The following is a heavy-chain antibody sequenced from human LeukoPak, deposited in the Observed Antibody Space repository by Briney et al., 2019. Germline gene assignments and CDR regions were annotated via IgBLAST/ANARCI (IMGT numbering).Heavy chain of an antibody. D-gene: IGHD6-19*01. CDR2: ISAYNGNT. V-gene: IGHV1-18*01. Sequence: ASVKVSCKASGYTFTSYGISWVRQAPEQGLEWMGWISAYNGNTNYAQKLQGRVTMTTDTSTSTAYMELRSLRSDDTAVYYCARPPVYSSGWDPFDYWGQRTLVTVSS. CDR1: GYTFTSYG. CDR3: ARPPVYSSGWDPFDY. J-gene: IGHJ4*02.